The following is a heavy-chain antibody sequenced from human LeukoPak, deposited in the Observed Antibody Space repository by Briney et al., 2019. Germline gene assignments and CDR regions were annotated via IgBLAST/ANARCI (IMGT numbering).Heavy chain of an antibody. CDR1: GYTFTSYA. Sequence: ASVKVSCKASGYTFTSYAMNWVRQAPGQGLEWTGWINTNTGNPTYAQGFTGRFVFSLDTSVSTAYLQISSLKAEDTAVYYCARGLVPAALNNYYGMDVWGQGTTVTVSS. CDR3: ARGLVPAALNNYYGMDV. D-gene: IGHD2-2*01. V-gene: IGHV7-4-1*02. CDR2: INTNTGNP. J-gene: IGHJ6*02.